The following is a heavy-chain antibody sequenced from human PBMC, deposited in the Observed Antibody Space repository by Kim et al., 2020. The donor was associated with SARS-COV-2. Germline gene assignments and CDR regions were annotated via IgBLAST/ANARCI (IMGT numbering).Heavy chain of an antibody. V-gene: IGHV1-8*01. Sequence: GTTGYAQNVQGRVTMTSNTSISTAYMELSSLRSEDPAVYYCARQAMDVWGQGTTVTISS. CDR3: ARQAMDV. CDR2: GTT. J-gene: IGHJ6*02.